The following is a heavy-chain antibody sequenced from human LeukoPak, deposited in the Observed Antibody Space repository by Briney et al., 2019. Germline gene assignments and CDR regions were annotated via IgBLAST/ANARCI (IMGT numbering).Heavy chain of an antibody. CDR1: GGTFSSYA. D-gene: IGHD3-9*01. CDR2: IIPSFGTA. Sequence: SVKVSCTASGGTFSSYAISWVRQAPGQGLEWMGGIIPSFGTANYAQTFQGRVTITADESTSTAYMELSSLRAEDTAVYYCARGGIRYFDWLQYYYFDYWGQGTLVTVSS. CDR3: ARGGIRYFDWLQYYYFDY. J-gene: IGHJ4*02. V-gene: IGHV1-69*13.